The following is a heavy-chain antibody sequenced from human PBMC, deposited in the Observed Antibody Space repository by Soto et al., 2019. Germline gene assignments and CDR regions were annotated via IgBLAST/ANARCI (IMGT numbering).Heavy chain of an antibody. J-gene: IGHJ4*02. CDR2: INAGNGNT. V-gene: IGHV1-3*01. CDR3: ARAPSASTVTKKYYFDY. CDR1: GYTFPSYA. Sequence: ASVKVSCKASGYTFPSYAMHWVRQAPGQRLEWMGWINAGNGNTEYSQKFQGRVTITRDTSASTAYMELSSLRSEDTAVYYCARAPSASTVTKKYYFDYWGQGTLVTVSS. D-gene: IGHD4-17*01.